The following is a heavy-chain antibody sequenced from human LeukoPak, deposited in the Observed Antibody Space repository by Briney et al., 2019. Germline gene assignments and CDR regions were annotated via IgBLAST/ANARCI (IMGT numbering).Heavy chain of an antibody. J-gene: IGHJ3*02. D-gene: IGHD4-17*01. Sequence: GGSLRLSCAASGFTFSSNAMSWVRQAPGKGLEWVSVIYSGGSTYYADSVKGRFTISRDNSKNTLYLQMNSLRAEDTAVYYCARDKPPSYGDSVGGAFDIWGQGTMVTVSS. CDR3: ARDKPPSYGDSVGGAFDI. V-gene: IGHV3-66*01. CDR2: IYSGGST. CDR1: GFTFSSNA.